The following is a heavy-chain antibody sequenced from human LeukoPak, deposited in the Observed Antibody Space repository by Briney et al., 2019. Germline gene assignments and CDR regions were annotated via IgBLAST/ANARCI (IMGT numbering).Heavy chain of an antibody. J-gene: IGHJ6*03. Sequence: PSETLSLTCAVSGGSISSSNWWSWVRQPPGKGLEWIGEIYHSGSTNYNPSLKSRVTISVDKSKNQFSLQLSSVTAADTAVYYCAAGNSSSWYSDYHYYMDVWGKGTTVTVSS. CDR2: IYHSGST. V-gene: IGHV4-4*02. D-gene: IGHD6-13*01. CDR1: GGSISSSNW. CDR3: AAGNSSSWYSDYHYYMDV.